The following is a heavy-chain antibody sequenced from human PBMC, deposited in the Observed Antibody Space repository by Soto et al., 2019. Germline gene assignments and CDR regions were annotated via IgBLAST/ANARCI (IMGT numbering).Heavy chain of an antibody. J-gene: IGHJ3*02. CDR3: ASDGDGTSTRPRGALDI. D-gene: IGHD6-6*01. V-gene: IGHV1-69*01. CDR2: IVPLFGTT. Sequence: QVQLVQSGAEVKKPGSSVKVSCKASGGTFSSYTFSWVRQAPGQGLEWMGGIVPLFGTTNDAKIFQGRVTISAADSTSTVYMSLSSLRSEDLAMNYCASDGDGTSTRPRGALDIWGQVTVITVSS. CDR1: GGTFSSYT.